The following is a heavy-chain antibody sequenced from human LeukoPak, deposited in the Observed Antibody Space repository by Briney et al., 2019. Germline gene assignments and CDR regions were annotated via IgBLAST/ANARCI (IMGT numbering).Heavy chain of an antibody. CDR3: ARWGCSGGSCHPYYYYYYMDV. V-gene: IGHV3-11*04. Sequence: GGSLRLSCAASGFTFSDYYMSWIRQAPGKGLEWVSYISSSGSTIYYADSVKGRFTISRDNAKNSLYLQMNSLRAEDPAVYYCARWGCSGGSCHPYYYYYYMDVWGKGTTVTVSS. CDR1: GFTFSDYY. CDR2: ISSSGSTI. D-gene: IGHD2-15*01. J-gene: IGHJ6*03.